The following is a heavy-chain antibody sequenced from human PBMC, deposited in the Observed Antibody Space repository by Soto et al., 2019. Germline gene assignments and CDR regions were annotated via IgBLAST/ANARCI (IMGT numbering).Heavy chain of an antibody. J-gene: IGHJ6*03. CDR2: IRSKAYGGTT. CDR3: TRGHCSSTSCYEVGDYYYYMDV. CDR1: GFTFGDYA. V-gene: IGHV3-49*03. D-gene: IGHD2-2*01. Sequence: GGSLRLSCTASGFTFGDYAMSWFRQAPGKGLEWVGFIRSKAYGGTTEYAASVKGRLTISRDDSKSIAYLQMYSLKTEDTAVYYCTRGHCSSTSCYEVGDYYYYMDVWGKGTTVTVSS.